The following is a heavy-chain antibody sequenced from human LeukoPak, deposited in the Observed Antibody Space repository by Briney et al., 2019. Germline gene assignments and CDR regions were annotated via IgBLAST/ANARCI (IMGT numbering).Heavy chain of an antibody. V-gene: IGHV1-69*01. Sequence: SVKVSCKASGGTFSSYAVSWVRQAPGQGLEWMGGIIPIFGTANYAQKFQGRVTITADESTSTAYMELSSLRSEDTAVYYCARRGGSSGYLFDYWGQGALVTVSS. CDR3: ARRGGSSGYLFDY. D-gene: IGHD3-22*01. CDR2: IIPIFGTA. J-gene: IGHJ4*02. CDR1: GGTFSSYA.